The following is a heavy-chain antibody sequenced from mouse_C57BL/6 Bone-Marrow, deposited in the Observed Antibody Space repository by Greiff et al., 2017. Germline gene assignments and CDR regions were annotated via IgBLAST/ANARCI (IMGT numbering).Heavy chain of an antibody. Sequence: QVQLQQSGAELARPGASVKLSCKASGYTFTSYGISWVKQRTGQGLEWIGEIYPRSGNTYYNEKFKGKATLTADKSSSTAYMELRSLTSEDSAVYFGARWYYGSGWYFEVWGTGTTVTVSS. D-gene: IGHD1-1*01. V-gene: IGHV1-81*01. CDR2: IYPRSGNT. J-gene: IGHJ1*03. CDR1: GYTFTSYG. CDR3: ARWYYGSGWYFEV.